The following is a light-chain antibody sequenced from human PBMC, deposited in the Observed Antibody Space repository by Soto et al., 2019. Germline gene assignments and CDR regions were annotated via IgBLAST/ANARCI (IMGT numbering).Light chain of an antibody. CDR1: QSINTW. CDR2: KAS. CDR3: QQYNSYLT. V-gene: IGKV1-5*03. J-gene: IGKJ4*01. Sequence: DIQMTQSPSTLSASVGDIVTITCRASQSINTWLAWYQQKPGKAPKVLIYKASTLQSGVPSRFSGSGSGTDFTLTISSLQPDDFATYYCQQYNSYLTFGGGTKVEIK.